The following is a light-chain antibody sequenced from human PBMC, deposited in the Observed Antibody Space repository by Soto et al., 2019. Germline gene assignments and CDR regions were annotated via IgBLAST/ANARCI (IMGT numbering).Light chain of an antibody. CDR2: EVS. CDR3: NSYTRKSTGV. Sequence: QSALTQPASVSGSPGQSITISCTGTSSDVGGYNYVSWYQQHPGKAPKLIIYEVSNRPSGVSKRFSGSKSGNTASLTISGLQAEDEADYYCNSYTRKSTGVFGTGTKLPVL. V-gene: IGLV2-14*01. J-gene: IGLJ1*01. CDR1: SSDVGGYNY.